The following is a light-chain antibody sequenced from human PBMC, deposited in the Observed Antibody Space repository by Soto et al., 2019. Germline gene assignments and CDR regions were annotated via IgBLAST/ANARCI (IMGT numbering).Light chain of an antibody. J-gene: IGKJ1*01. CDR2: DAS. V-gene: IGKV1-13*02. CDR3: QQYSRYWT. Sequence: AVQLTQSPSSLSASVGDRVTISCRASQGIGSALAWYQQNPGKAPKVLIYDASNLETGVPSRFSGSGSGTEFTLTISGLQPDDFATYYCQQYSRYWTFGQGTKVDIK. CDR1: QGIGSA.